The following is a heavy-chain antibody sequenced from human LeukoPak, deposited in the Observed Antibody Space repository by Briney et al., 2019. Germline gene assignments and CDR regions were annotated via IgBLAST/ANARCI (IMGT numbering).Heavy chain of an antibody. J-gene: IGHJ4*02. CDR3: ARDGYNYVSLDY. Sequence: GASVTVSCKASGYTFTSYGITWVRQAPGQGLEWMGWINRYNGNTNYAQKLQGRVTMTRDTSISTAYMELSRLRSDDTAVYYCARDGYNYVSLDYWGQGTLVTVSS. D-gene: IGHD5-24*01. CDR1: GYTFTSYG. V-gene: IGHV1-18*01. CDR2: INRYNGNT.